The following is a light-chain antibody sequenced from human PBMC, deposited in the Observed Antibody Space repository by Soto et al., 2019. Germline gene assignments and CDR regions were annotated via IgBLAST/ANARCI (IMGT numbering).Light chain of an antibody. V-gene: IGLV1-51*02. J-gene: IGLJ1*01. CDR3: GTWDSSLSAGV. Sequence: QSVLTQPPSVSAAPGQKVTISCSGSSSNIGNNYVSWYQQLPGTAPKLLIYENNKRPSGIPDRFSGSKSGTSATLGITGPQTGDEADYYCGTWDSSLSAGVFGTGTKLTVL. CDR1: SSNIGNNY. CDR2: ENN.